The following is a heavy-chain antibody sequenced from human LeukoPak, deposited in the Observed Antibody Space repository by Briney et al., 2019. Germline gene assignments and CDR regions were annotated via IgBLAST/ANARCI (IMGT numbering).Heavy chain of an antibody. J-gene: IGHJ4*02. D-gene: IGHD1-14*01. CDR3: ARAGLTFDS. V-gene: IGHV3-7*04. CDR2: IEEDGSEK. Sequence: GGSLRLSCAASGFRFSDYWMRGVRQAPGKGLEWVAKIEEDGSEKYYVDSVKGRFTKSRDNAKNSVYLQMNSLRAEDTAVYYCARAGLTFDSWGQGTLVTVSS. CDR1: GFRFSDYW.